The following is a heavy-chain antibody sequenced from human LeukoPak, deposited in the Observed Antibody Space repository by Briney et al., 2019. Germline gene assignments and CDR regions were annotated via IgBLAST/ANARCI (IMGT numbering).Heavy chain of an antibody. CDR1: GGSFSGYY. CDR3: ARGLIANYYGSGSYYRY. J-gene: IGHJ4*02. Sequence: SETLSLTCAVYGGSFSGYYWSWIRQPPGKGLGWIGEINHSGSTNYNPSLKSRVTISVDTSKNQFSLKLSSVTAADTAVYYCARGLIANYYGSGSYYRYWGQGTLVTVSS. CDR2: INHSGST. V-gene: IGHV4-34*01. D-gene: IGHD3-10*01.